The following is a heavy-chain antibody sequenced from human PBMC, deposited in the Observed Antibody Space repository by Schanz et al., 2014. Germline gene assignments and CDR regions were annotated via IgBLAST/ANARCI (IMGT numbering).Heavy chain of an antibody. CDR3: AREVGLYDRGWFDP. CDR2: ISAYNGNT. J-gene: IGHJ5*02. D-gene: IGHD3-22*01. Sequence: QVQLVQSGAEVKKPGASVKVSCKASGYTFTSYGINWVRQAPGQGLEWMGWISAYNGNTNYAQKLQGRVTMTIDPYTSTAYMELSSLRSEDTAVYYCAREVGLYDRGWFDPWGQGTLVTVSS. V-gene: IGHV1-18*01. CDR1: GYTFTSYG.